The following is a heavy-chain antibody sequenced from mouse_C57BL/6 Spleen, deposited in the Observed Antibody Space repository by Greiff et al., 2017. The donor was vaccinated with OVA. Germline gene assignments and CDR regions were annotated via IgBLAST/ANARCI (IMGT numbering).Heavy chain of an antibody. D-gene: IGHD2-1*01. J-gene: IGHJ4*01. CDR3: ARSVSSLYYGNSDYAMGY. CDR2: IHPNSGST. Sequence: VQLQQPGAELVKPGASVKLSCKASGYTFTSYWMHWVKQRPGQGLEWIGMIHPNSGSTNYNQKFKSKATLTVDKSSSTAYMQLSSLTSEDSAVYYCARSVSSLYYGNSDYAMGYWGQGTSVTVSS. CDR1: GYTFTSYW. V-gene: IGHV1-64*01.